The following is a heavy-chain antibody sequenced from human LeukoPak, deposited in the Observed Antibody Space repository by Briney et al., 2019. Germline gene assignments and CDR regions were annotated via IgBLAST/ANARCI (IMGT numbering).Heavy chain of an antibody. CDR2: ISGCGGST. CDR3: AKDSKYYYGPGSSIDY. V-gene: IGHV3-23*01. CDR1: GFTFSSYA. J-gene: IGHJ4*02. D-gene: IGHD3-10*01. Sequence: GGSLRLSCAASGFTFSSYAMSWVRQAPGKGLEWVSAISGCGGSTYYADSVKGRFTISRDNSKNTLYLQMNSLRAEDTAVYYCAKDSKYYYGPGSSIDYWGQGTLVTVSS.